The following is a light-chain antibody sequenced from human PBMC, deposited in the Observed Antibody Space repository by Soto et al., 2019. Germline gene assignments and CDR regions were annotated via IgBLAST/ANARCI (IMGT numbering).Light chain of an antibody. CDR2: NNN. CDR3: AAWDDSLNARGV. V-gene: IGLV1-44*01. CDR1: RSNIGNNA. J-gene: IGLJ3*02. Sequence: QSVLTQPPSASGTPGQRVTISCSGSRSNIGNNAVSWYQQFPGTAPKLLIYNNNQRPSGVPDRSSGSQSGTSASLAISGLQSEDEADYYCAAWDDSLNARGVFGGGTKLTVL.